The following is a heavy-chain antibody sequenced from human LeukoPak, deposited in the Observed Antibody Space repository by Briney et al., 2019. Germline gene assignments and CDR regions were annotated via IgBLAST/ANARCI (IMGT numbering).Heavy chain of an antibody. J-gene: IGHJ4*02. CDR2: INSDGSST. V-gene: IGHV3-74*01. CDR1: GFTFSSYW. CDR3: ASPRYCTSSSCYFAY. Sequence: GGSLRLSCAASGFTFSSYWMHWVRQAPGKGLVWVSRINSDGSSTDYADSVKGRFTISRDNAKNTLYLQMHSLRAEDRAMYYCASPRYCTSSSCYFAYWGRGTLVTVSS. D-gene: IGHD2-2*01.